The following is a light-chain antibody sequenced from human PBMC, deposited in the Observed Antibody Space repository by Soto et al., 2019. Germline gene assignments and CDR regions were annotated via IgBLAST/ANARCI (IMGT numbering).Light chain of an antibody. CDR3: QQRSNWPPWT. V-gene: IGKV3-11*01. J-gene: IGKJ1*01. CDR1: QSVSSY. CDR2: DAS. Sequence: EIVLTQSPATLSLSPGERATLSCRASQSVSSYLAWYQQKPGQAPRLLIYDASNRATGIPARFSGSGSGTDFTLTISSLEPADFAVYYCQQRSNWPPWTFGQGTKVDNK.